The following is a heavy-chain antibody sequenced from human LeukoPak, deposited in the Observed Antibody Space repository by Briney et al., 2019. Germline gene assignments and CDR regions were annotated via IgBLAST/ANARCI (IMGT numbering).Heavy chain of an antibody. CDR3: ARGGSYDSSGYYNY. J-gene: IGHJ4*02. V-gene: IGHV1-2*06. CDR2: INPNSGGT. D-gene: IGHD3-22*01. CDR1: GYTFTGYY. Sequence: VASVKVSCKASGYTFTGYYMHWVRRAPGQGLEWMGRINPNSGGTNYAQKFQGRVTMTRDTSISTAYMELSRLRSDDTTVYYCARGGSYDSSGYYNYWGQGTLVTVSS.